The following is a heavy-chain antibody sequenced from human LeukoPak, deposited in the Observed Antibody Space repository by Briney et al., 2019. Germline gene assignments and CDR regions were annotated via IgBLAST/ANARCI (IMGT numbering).Heavy chain of an antibody. J-gene: IGHJ6*02. CDR1: GFTFSDYY. CDR2: ISSSSSYT. Sequence: GGSLRLSCAASGFTFSDYYMSWIRQAPGKGLEWVSYISSSSSYTNYADSVKGRFTISRDNAKNSLYLQMNSLRAEDTAVYYCARVSYDILTGYSDYGMDVWGQGTTDTVSS. V-gene: IGHV3-11*05. CDR3: ARVSYDILTGYSDYGMDV. D-gene: IGHD3-9*01.